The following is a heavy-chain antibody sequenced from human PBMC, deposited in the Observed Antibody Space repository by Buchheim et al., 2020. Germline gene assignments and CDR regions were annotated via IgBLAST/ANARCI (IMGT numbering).Heavy chain of an antibody. CDR2: IRSRGFGGTT. Sequence: EVQLVESGGGLVQPGRSLRLSCAASGFTFGDYAINWLRQAPGKGLEWVGFIRSRGFGGTTEYAASVKGRFTISRDDSKTIPYLQMNSLRTDDTALYYCTRVVTGTFDYWGQGTL. V-gene: IGHV3-49*03. CDR1: GFTFGDYA. D-gene: IGHD6-19*01. J-gene: IGHJ4*02. CDR3: TRVVTGTFDY.